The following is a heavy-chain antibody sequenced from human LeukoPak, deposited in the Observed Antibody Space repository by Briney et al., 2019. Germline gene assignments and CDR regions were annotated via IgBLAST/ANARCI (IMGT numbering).Heavy chain of an antibody. CDR3: ARLYCSGGGCYNYFDY. CDR1: GFTFSNYW. CDR2: ISSSSTYI. J-gene: IGHJ4*02. V-gene: IGHV3-21*01. D-gene: IGHD2-15*01. Sequence: GGSLRLSCAASGFTFSNYWMHWVRQAPGKGLEWVSCISSSSTYIYYADSVRGRFAISRDNAKNSLYLQMNSLRAEDTAVHYCARLYCSGGGCYNYFDYWGQGTLVTVSS.